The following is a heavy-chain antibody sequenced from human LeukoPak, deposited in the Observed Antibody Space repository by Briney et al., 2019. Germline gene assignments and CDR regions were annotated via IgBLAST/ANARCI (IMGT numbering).Heavy chain of an antibody. J-gene: IGHJ4*02. V-gene: IGHV3-66*02. Sequence: GGSLRLSCAASGFTFSSNYMSWVRQAPGKGLEWVSVIYSGGSTYYADSVKGRLTISRDNYKNTLYLQMNSLRAEDTAVYYCARVEMGGSYHRPSYYFDYWGQGTLVTVSS. CDR3: ARVEMGGSYHRPSYYFDY. D-gene: IGHD1-26*01. CDR2: IYSGGST. CDR1: GFTFSSNY.